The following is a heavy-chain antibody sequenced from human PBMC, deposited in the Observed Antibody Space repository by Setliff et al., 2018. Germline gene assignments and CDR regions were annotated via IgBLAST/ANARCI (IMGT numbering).Heavy chain of an antibody. D-gene: IGHD5-18*01. CDR2: IYYSGST. CDR1: GGRTSGSNHY. J-gene: IGHJ6*02. Sequence: PSETLSLTCTVSGGRTSGSNHYWGWVRQPPGKGLEWIGYIYYSGSTNYNPSLKSRVTISVDTSKNQFSLKLSSVTAADTAVYYCAREHGYSYGQTYYYYGMDVWGQGTTVTVSS. CDR3: AREHGYSYGQTYYYYGMDV. V-gene: IGHV4-61*01.